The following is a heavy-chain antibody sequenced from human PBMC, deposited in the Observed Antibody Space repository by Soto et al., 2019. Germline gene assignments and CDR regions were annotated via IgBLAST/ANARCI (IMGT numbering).Heavy chain of an antibody. CDR1: GFTFSSYA. CDR2: ISYDGSNK. D-gene: IGHD3-3*02. J-gene: IGHJ4*02. V-gene: IGHV3-30-3*01. Sequence: GGSLRLSCAASGFTFSSYAMHWVRQAPGKGLEWVAVISYDGSNKYYADSVKGRFTISRDNSKNTLYLQMNSLRAEDTAVYYCARDTRGSIFGVVTHSGFDYWGQGTLVTVSS. CDR3: ARDTRGSIFGVVTHSGFDY.